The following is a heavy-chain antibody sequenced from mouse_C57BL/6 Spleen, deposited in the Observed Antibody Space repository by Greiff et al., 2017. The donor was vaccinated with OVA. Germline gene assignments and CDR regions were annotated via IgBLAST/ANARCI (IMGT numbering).Heavy chain of an antibody. CDR1: GFNIKDYY. Sequence: EVHLVESGAELVKPGASVKLSCTASGFNIKDYYMHWVKQRTEQGLEWIGRIDPEDGETKYAPKFQGKATITADTSSNTAYLQLSSLTSEDTAVYYCARGITTVVANFDYWGQGTTLTVSS. V-gene: IGHV14-2*01. J-gene: IGHJ2*01. CDR2: IDPEDGET. D-gene: IGHD1-1*01. CDR3: ARGITTVVANFDY.